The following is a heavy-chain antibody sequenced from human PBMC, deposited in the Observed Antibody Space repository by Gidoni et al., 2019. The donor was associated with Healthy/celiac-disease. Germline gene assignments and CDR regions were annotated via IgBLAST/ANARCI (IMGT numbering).Heavy chain of an antibody. CDR2: INPNSGGA. D-gene: IGHD3-10*01. V-gene: IGHV1-2*02. Sequence: HVQMVQSGAEVTNPGAAVTVSCQASGYSFTDYDMHWVRQAPGQGLEWMGWINPNSGGANYTQKFQGRVTLTRDTSITTADMEVSRLRSDDTAVYYCATAGQPASGWFDPWGQGTLVTVSS. CDR1: GYSFTDYD. J-gene: IGHJ5*02. CDR3: ATAGQPASGWFDP.